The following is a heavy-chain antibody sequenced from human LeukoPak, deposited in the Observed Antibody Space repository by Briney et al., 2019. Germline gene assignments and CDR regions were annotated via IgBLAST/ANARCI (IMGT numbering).Heavy chain of an antibody. D-gene: IGHD6-19*01. V-gene: IGHV3-23*01. J-gene: IGHJ4*02. Sequence: GGSLRLSCAASGFTFSSYAMSWVRQAPGKGLEWVSAISGSGGSTYYADSVKGRFTISRDNSKNTPYLQMNSLRAEDTAVYYCAKDLRTIAVAGRGRGYYFDYWGQGTLVTVSS. CDR1: GFTFSSYA. CDR2: ISGSGGST. CDR3: AKDLRTIAVAGRGRGYYFDY.